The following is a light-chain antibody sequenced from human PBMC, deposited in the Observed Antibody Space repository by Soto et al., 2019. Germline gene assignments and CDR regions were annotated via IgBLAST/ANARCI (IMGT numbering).Light chain of an antibody. CDR3: SSFTSSTTPV. Sequence: QPALTQPASVSGSPGQSITISCTGTSSDVGGYNYVSWYQQHPGKAPKLMIYDVSNRPSGVSNRFSGSKSGNTASLTISGLQAEDEADYYCSSFTSSTTPVFGGVTKLTVL. CDR1: SSDVGGYNY. V-gene: IGLV2-14*01. CDR2: DVS. J-gene: IGLJ2*01.